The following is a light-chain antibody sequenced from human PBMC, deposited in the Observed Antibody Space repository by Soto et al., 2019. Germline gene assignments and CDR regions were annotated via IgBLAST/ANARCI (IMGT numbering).Light chain of an antibody. CDR2: GAS. CDR3: QQYESLPQT. J-gene: IGKJ2*01. Sequence: EIVLTQSPVALSLSPGERVTLSCRASQSVGSGYVAWYQQRPGQAPRFLTYGASSRATGIPDRFSGSGSGTDFTLTISRLEPEDFAVYYCQQYESLPQTFGQGTKLEIE. CDR1: QSVGSGY. V-gene: IGKV3-20*01.